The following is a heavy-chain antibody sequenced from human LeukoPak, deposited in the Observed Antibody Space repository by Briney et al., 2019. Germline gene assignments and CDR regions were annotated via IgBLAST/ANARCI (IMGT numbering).Heavy chain of an antibody. CDR3: TKDMDTSGHFRGTFHS. Sequence: PGRSLRLSCTASGFTFNDFAMHWFRQPPGEGLEWVSGINWGADDTAYADSVKGRFTICRDNAKQSLYLQMNSLRPEDTALYSCTKDMDTSGHFRGTFHSWGQGTLVVVSS. J-gene: IGHJ4*02. D-gene: IGHD3-22*01. CDR2: INWGADDT. CDR1: GFTFNDFA. V-gene: IGHV3-9*01.